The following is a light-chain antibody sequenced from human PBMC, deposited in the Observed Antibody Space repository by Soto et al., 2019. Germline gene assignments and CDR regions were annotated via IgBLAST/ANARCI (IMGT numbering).Light chain of an antibody. V-gene: IGKV3-20*01. J-gene: IGKJ2*01. CDR1: QSVSSSY. CDR2: GAS. Sequence: EIVLTQSPGTLSLSPGERATLSCRASQSVSSSYLAWYQHKPGQAPRLRIYGASSRATGIPDRFSGSGSGTDFTLTISRLEPEDFAVYYCQQYGRTPYTFGQGTKLEIK. CDR3: QQYGRTPYT.